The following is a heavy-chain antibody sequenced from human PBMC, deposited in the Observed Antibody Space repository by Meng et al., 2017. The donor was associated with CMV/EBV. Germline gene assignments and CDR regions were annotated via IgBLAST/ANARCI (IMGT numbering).Heavy chain of an antibody. CDR2: IYYSGST. D-gene: IGHD6-19*01. Sequence: GSLRPSCTVPGGSTSSSSYYWGWIRQPPGKGLEWIGSIYYSGSTHYNPSLKSRVTISVDTSKNQFSLKLSSVTAADTAVYYCARVQAVAAFDYWGQGTLVTVSS. J-gene: IGHJ4*02. CDR3: ARVQAVAAFDY. V-gene: IGHV4-39*07. CDR1: GGSTSSSSYY.